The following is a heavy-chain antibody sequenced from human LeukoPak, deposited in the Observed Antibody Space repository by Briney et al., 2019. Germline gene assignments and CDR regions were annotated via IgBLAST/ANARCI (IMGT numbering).Heavy chain of an antibody. D-gene: IGHD5-24*01. V-gene: IGHV4-59*01. Sequence: SETLSLTCTVSGGSITNYYWTWIRQPPGKGLEWIGYIHYSGSTNYNPSLKSRVTISVDTSKNQFSLKLSSVTAADTAVYYCASCRDGYPPAPRRDDAFDIWGQGTMVTVSS. CDR3: ASCRDGYPPAPRRDDAFDI. CDR1: GGSITNYY. CDR2: IHYSGST. J-gene: IGHJ3*02.